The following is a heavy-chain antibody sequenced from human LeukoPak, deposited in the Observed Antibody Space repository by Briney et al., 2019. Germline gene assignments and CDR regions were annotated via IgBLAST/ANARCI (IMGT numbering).Heavy chain of an antibody. D-gene: IGHD5-18*01. Sequence: SETLSLTCTVSGGSISSGDYYWSWIRQPPGKGLEWIGYIYYSGSTYYNPSLKSRVTISVDTSKNQFSLKLSSVTAADTAVYYCARDGGYSYADYWGQGTLVTVSS. V-gene: IGHV4-30-4*08. CDR2: IYYSGST. CDR3: ARDGGYSYADY. J-gene: IGHJ4*02. CDR1: GGSISSGDYY.